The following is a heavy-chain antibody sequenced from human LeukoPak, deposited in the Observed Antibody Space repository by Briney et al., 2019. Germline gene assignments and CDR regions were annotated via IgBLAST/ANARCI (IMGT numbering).Heavy chain of an antibody. CDR3: ARLRTYSEYFHH. D-gene: IGHD1-26*01. J-gene: IGHJ1*01. CDR1: GFTFDDYG. CDR2: ISLNGGNI. Sequence: GGSLRLSCAASGFTFDDYGMSWVRQAPGKGLEWVSGISLNGGNIGYAYSVEGRFTISRDNAKNSLYLQMNSLRAEDTALYYCARLRTYSEYFHHWGQGTLVTVSS. V-gene: IGHV3-20*04.